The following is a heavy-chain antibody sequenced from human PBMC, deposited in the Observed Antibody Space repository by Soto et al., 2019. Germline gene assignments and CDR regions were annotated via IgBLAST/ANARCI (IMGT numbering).Heavy chain of an antibody. CDR3: ARTGRYDILTGYYYYGMDV. CDR2: INPNSGGT. D-gene: IGHD3-9*01. J-gene: IGHJ6*02. Sequence: SVKVSCKASGYTFTGYYMHWVRQAPGQGLEWMGWINPNSGGTNYARKFQGRVTMTRDTSISTAYMELSRLRSDDTAVYYCARTGRYDILTGYYYYGMDVWGQGTTVTVSS. CDR1: GYTFTGYY. V-gene: IGHV1-2*02.